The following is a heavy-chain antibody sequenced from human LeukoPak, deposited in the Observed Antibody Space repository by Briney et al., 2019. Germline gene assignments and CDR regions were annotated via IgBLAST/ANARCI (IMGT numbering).Heavy chain of an antibody. V-gene: IGHV4-61*01. CDR2: IYYTGST. Sequence: SETLSLTCTVSGDSVSSGSSYWSWIRQPPGKGLEWIGYIYYTGSTKYNPSLKSRVTISVDTSKNQFSLRVTSVTAADTAVYYCARDPITMIGTHFDYWGQGTLVTDSS. J-gene: IGHJ4*02. D-gene: IGHD3-10*02. CDR3: ARDPITMIGTHFDY. CDR1: GDSVSSGSSY.